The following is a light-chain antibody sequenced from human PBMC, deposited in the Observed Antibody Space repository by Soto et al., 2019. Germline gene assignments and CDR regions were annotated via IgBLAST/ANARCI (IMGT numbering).Light chain of an antibody. J-gene: IGKJ4*01. CDR1: QSVSSNY. CDR3: QQYGSSPS. CDR2: GAS. Sequence: EIVLTQSPDTLSLSPGERATLSCRASQSVSSNYLAWYQQKPGQAPRLLIYGASSRATGIPDRFSGSGSGTDFSLTISRLEPEDFAVYYCQQYGSSPSFGGGTKLDIK. V-gene: IGKV3-20*01.